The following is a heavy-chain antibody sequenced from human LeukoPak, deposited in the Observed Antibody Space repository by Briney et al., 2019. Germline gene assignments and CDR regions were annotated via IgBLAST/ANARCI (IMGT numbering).Heavy chain of an antibody. CDR1: GFSFSNYG. Sequence: GGSLRLSCAASGFSFSNYGMHWVRQPPGKGLEWVAFIRYDGSNKHYADSVKGRFSISRDNSKTTLYLQMNSLRPEDTAVYYCAKDFPSRVTFWSGYYTDFDYWGQGTLVTVSS. D-gene: IGHD3-3*01. CDR2: IRYDGSNK. CDR3: AKDFPSRVTFWSGYYTDFDY. V-gene: IGHV3-30*02. J-gene: IGHJ4*02.